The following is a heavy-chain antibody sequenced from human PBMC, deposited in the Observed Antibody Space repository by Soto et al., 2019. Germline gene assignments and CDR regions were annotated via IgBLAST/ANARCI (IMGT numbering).Heavy chain of an antibody. CDR2: IYHGGSV. V-gene: IGHV4-39*02. J-gene: IGHJ6*02. D-gene: IGHD3-3*01. CDR3: ARTFDYYRMDV. Sequence: SETLSLTCTVSGGSISRSSSYWDWVRQPPGKGLEWLGSIYHGGSVYYNPSLKSRVTLSLDASKSHFSLHLTSVTAADTAVYYCARTFDYYRMDVWGQGTAVTVSS. CDR1: GGSISRSSSY.